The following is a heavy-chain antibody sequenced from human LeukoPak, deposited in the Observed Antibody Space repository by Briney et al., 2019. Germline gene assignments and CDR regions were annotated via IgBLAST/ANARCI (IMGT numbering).Heavy chain of an antibody. CDR1: GFTFSSYG. CDR2: ISYDGSNK. CDR3: AKEEGCYYDSSGYPSDY. D-gene: IGHD3-22*01. J-gene: IGHJ4*02. Sequence: GRSLRLSCAASGFTFSSYGMHWVRQAPGKGLEWVAVISYDGSNKYYADSVKGRFTISRDNSKNTLYLQMNSLRAEDTAVYYCAKEEGCYYDSSGYPSDYWGQGTLVTVSS. V-gene: IGHV3-30*18.